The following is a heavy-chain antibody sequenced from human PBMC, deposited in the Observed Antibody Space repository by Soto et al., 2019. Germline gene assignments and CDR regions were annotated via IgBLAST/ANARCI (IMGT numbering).Heavy chain of an antibody. D-gene: IGHD6-13*01. Sequence: ASVKVSCKASGGTFSSYAISWVRQAPGQGLEWMGGIIPIFGTANYAQKFQGRVTITADESTSTAYMELSSLRSEDTAVYYCARGVGNSSSWFDDYCGQGTLVTGSS. CDR2: IIPIFGTA. J-gene: IGHJ4*02. CDR3: ARGVGNSSSWFDDY. V-gene: IGHV1-69*13. CDR1: GGTFSSYA.